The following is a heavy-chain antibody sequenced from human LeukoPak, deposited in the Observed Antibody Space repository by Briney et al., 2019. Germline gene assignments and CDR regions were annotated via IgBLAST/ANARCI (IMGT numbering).Heavy chain of an antibody. J-gene: IGHJ4*02. CDR1: GGSFSGYY. CDR3: ARHVNSNGSPSDY. V-gene: IGHV4-34*01. CDR2: IYYIGST. Sequence: PSETLSLTCAVYGGSFSGYYWSWIRQPPGKGLEWIGSIYYIGSTYYNPSLKSRVTISVDTSKNQFSLKLRSVTAADTAVYYCARHVNSNGSPSDYWGQGTLVTVSS. D-gene: IGHD1-26*01.